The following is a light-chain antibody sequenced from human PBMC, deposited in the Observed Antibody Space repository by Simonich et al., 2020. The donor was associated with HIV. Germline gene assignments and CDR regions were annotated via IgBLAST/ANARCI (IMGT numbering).Light chain of an antibody. CDR1: QSISNN. J-gene: IGKJ5*01. V-gene: IGKV3-15*01. CDR3: QQYNNGPPIT. Sequence: EIVMTQFPATLSVSPGERATLSCRASQSISNNLAWYQQKPGQAPRLLIFGASTRATGIPARFSGSGSGTEFTLTISSMQSEDFAVYYCQQYNNGPPITFGQGTRLEIK. CDR2: GAS.